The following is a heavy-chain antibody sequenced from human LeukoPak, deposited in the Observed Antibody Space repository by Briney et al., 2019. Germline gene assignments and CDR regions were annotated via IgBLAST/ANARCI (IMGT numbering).Heavy chain of an antibody. Sequence: GTSLRLSCAVSGFTISSHGMHWVRQAPGKGLEWVAMISYDGNSKYYGDSVKGRFIISKDNSKNTLYLQMDSLRTEDTAVYYCARVPIAAAETGHWGQGTLVTVSS. J-gene: IGHJ4*02. CDR1: GFTISSHG. CDR2: ISYDGNSK. V-gene: IGHV3-30*03. CDR3: ARVPIAAAETGH. D-gene: IGHD6-13*01.